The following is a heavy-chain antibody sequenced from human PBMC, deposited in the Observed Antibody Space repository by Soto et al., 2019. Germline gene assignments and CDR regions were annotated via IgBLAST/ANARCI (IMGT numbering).Heavy chain of an antibody. CDR3: ARHGRGVGARPLDY. CDR1: GFSLTNARLG. V-gene: IGHV2-26*01. J-gene: IGHJ4*02. CDR2: IFSNDEK. Sequence: QVTLKESGPVLVKPTETLTLTCTVSGFSLTNARLGVTWIRQPPGKALEWLAHIFSNDEKSYSTSLKSRLTIPKATSRRQGVLTMTNMDPVDTATYYCARHGRGVGARPLDYWGQGTLVTVSS. D-gene: IGHD1-26*01.